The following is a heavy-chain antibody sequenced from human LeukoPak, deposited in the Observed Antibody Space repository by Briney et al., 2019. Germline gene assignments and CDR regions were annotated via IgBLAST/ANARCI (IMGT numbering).Heavy chain of an antibody. CDR3: AKEMDDFARFDV. CDR2: ISRRGANT. Sequence: PGGSLRLSCAASGFTFSSYTMNWVRQAPGKGLQWVSSISRRGANTDYADSVKGRFIISRGNSKNTLYLQMNSLRVEDTAVYYCAKEMDDFARFDVWGQGTMVTVSS. CDR1: GFTFSSYT. J-gene: IGHJ3*01. D-gene: IGHD2-2*03. V-gene: IGHV3-23*01.